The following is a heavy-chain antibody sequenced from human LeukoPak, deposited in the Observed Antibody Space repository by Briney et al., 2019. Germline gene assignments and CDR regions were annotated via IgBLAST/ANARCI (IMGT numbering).Heavy chain of an antibody. Sequence: SETLSLTCTVSGGSISSYYWSWIRQPPGKGLEWIGNIYYSGSTNYNPSLKSRVTISVDTSKNQFSLKLSSVTAADTAMYYCARVKPGRWFDPWGQGTLVTVSS. CDR3: ARVKPGRWFDP. CDR2: IYYSGST. CDR1: GGSISSYY. J-gene: IGHJ5*02. V-gene: IGHV4-59*01.